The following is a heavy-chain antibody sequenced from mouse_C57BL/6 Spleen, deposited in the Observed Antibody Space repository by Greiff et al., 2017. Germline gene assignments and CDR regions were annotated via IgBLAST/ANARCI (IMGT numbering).Heavy chain of an antibody. V-gene: IGHV1-72*01. CDR2: IDPNSGGT. D-gene: IGHD2-4*01. CDR1: GYTFTSYW. J-gene: IGHJ1*03. Sequence: QVQLQQPGAELVKPGASVKLSCKASGYTFTSYWMHWVKHRPGRGLEWIGRIDPNSGGTKYNEKFKSKATLTVDKPSSTAYLQLSGLTSEDSAVYYCARWGLRRDDWYFDVWGTGTTVTVSS. CDR3: ARWGLRRDDWYFDV.